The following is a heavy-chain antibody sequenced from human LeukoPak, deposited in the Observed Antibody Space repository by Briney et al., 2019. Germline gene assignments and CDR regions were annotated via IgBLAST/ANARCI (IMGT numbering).Heavy chain of an antibody. CDR2: ISGSGGIT. Sequence: SGGSLRLSCAASGFTFSSYAMSWVRLAPGKGLEWVSAISGSGGITSYADSVKGRFTISRDNSKNTLYLQMNSLRAEDTAVYYCAKGDTTWELPHDYWGQGTLVTVSS. V-gene: IGHV3-23*01. CDR1: GFTFSSYA. D-gene: IGHD1-26*01. J-gene: IGHJ4*02. CDR3: AKGDTTWELPHDY.